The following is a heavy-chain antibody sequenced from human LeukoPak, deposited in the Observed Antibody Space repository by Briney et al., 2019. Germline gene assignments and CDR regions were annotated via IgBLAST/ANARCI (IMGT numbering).Heavy chain of an antibody. J-gene: IGHJ3*02. D-gene: IGHD3-3*01. CDR3: ARVVGPGFWSGYYMGPYDAFDI. CDR2: MNPNSGNT. V-gene: IGHV1-8*01. Sequence: ASVKVSCKASGYTFTSYDINWVRQATGQGLEWMGWMNPNSGNTGYAQKFQGRVTMTRNTSISTAYMELSSLRSEDTAVYYCARVVGPGFWSGYYMGPYDAFDIWGQGTMVTVSS. CDR1: GYTFTSYD.